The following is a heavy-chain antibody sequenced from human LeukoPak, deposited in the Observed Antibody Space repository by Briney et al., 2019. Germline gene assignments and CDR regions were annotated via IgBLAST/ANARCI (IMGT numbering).Heavy chain of an antibody. Sequence: ASVTVSCKASGYTFTSYYMHWVRQAPGQGLEWMGIINPSGGSTSYAQKFQGRVTMTRDMSTSIVYMEVSSLRSEDTAVYYCARGYTSGWYGDWGQGTLVIVSS. D-gene: IGHD6-19*01. J-gene: IGHJ4*02. CDR2: INPSGGST. CDR3: ARGYTSGWYGD. V-gene: IGHV1-46*01. CDR1: GYTFTSYY.